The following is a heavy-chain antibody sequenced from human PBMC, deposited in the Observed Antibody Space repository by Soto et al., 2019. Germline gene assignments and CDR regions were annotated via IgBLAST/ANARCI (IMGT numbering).Heavy chain of an antibody. V-gene: IGHV3-30-3*01. D-gene: IGHD5-12*01. CDR1: GFTFSSYA. Sequence: QVQLVESGGGVVQPGRSLRLSCAASGFTFSSYAMHWVRQAPGKGLEWVAVISYDGSNKYYADSVKGRFTISRDNSKNTLYLQMNSPRAEDTAVYYCARDPNLYSGYDWYYFDYWAQGTLVTVSS. CDR2: ISYDGSNK. CDR3: ARDPNLYSGYDWYYFDY. J-gene: IGHJ4*02.